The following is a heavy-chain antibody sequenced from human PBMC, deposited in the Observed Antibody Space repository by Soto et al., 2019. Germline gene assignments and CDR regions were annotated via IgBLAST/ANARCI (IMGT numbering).Heavy chain of an antibody. CDR3: ARLEVDIVATIDCNWFDP. J-gene: IGHJ5*02. CDR2: IYYSGST. D-gene: IGHD5-12*01. Sequence: SETLSLTCTVSGGSISSGDYYWSWIRQPPGKGLEWIGYIYYSGSTYHNPSLKSRVTISVDTSKNQFSLKLSSVTAADTAVYYCARLEVDIVATIDCNWFDPWGQGTLVTVSS. CDR1: GGSISSGDYY. V-gene: IGHV4-30-4*01.